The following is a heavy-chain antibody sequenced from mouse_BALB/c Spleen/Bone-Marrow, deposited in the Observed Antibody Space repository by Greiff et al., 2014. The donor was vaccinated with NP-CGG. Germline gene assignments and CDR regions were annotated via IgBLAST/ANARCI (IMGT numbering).Heavy chain of an antibody. CDR1: GYTFTSYV. CDR2: INPYNDGT. V-gene: IGHV1-14*01. Sequence: VQLKPSGPELVKPGASVKMSCKASGYTFTSYVMHWVKQKPGQGLEWIGCINPYNDGTKYNEKFKGKATLTSDKSSSTAYMELSSLTSEDSAVYYCAREGGYDEDYFDYWGQGTTLTVSS. D-gene: IGHD2-2*01. J-gene: IGHJ2*01. CDR3: AREGGYDEDYFDY.